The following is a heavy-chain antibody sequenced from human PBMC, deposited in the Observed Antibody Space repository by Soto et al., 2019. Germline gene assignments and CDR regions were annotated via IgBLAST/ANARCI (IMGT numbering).Heavy chain of an antibody. CDR2: IYYSGST. Sequence: PSETLSLTCTVSGGSISSSSYYWGWIRQPPGKGLEWIGSIYYSGSTYYNPSLKSRVTISVDTSKNQFSLKLSSVTAADTAVYYCARLKQLVRVDYWGQGTLVTVSS. V-gene: IGHV4-39*01. CDR1: GGSISSSSYY. J-gene: IGHJ4*02. CDR3: ARLKQLVRVDY. D-gene: IGHD6-13*01.